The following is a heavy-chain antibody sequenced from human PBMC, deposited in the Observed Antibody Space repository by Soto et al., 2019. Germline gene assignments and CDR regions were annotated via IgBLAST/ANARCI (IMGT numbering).Heavy chain of an antibody. V-gene: IGHV3-23*05. CDR2: VDNSGDII. CDR3: AKCLLSRDFIASGPFDF. CDR1: GFTFRNYT. Sequence: EVQLSESGGALAQPGGSLRLSCTTSGFTFRNYTMTWLRQAPGKGREWVSGVDNSGDIIYYRDPVRGRFTISRDNSKTILFLQMNSLRAEDSAVYYCAKCLLSRDFIASGPFDFWGLGTQVTVSS. J-gene: IGHJ4*02. D-gene: IGHD6-13*01.